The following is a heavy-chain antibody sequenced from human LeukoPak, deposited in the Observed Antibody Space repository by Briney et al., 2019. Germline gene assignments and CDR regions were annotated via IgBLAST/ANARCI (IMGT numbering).Heavy chain of an antibody. D-gene: IGHD3-3*01. CDR1: GGSISSSSYY. Sequence: PSETLSLTCTVSGGSISSSSYYWGWLRQPPGKGLEWIGSIYYSGRTYYNPSLKSRVTISEDTSKNQFSLKLSSVTAADTAVYYCAREWRPYYYYYMDVWGKGTTVTVSS. V-gene: IGHV4-39*07. J-gene: IGHJ6*03. CDR2: IYYSGRT. CDR3: AREWRPYYYYYMDV.